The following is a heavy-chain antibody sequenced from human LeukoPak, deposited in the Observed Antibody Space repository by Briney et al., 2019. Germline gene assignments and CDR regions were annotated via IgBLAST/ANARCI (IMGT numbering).Heavy chain of an antibody. J-gene: IGHJ4*02. CDR3: AKGVDWNDAAAGY. D-gene: IGHD1-1*01. CDR2: ISGSGGST. Sequence: TGGSLRLSCAVSGIRFSNYAMSWVRQAPGKGLEWVSAISGSGGSTYYADSVKGRFTISRDNSKNTLYLQMNSLRAEDTAVYYCAKGVDWNDAAAGYWGQGTLVTVSS. V-gene: IGHV3-23*01. CDR1: GIRFSNYA.